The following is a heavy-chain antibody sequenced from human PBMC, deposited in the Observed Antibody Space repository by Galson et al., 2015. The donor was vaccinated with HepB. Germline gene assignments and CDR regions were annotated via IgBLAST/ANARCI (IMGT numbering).Heavy chain of an antibody. Sequence: SLRLSCAASGFTFSSYAMHWVRQAPGKGLEWVAVISYDGSNKYYADSVKGRFTISRDNSKNTLYLQMNSLRAEDTAVYYCARDSRIAVAGNYFDYWGQGTLVTVSS. V-gene: IGHV3-30*04. D-gene: IGHD6-19*01. CDR1: GFTFSSYA. J-gene: IGHJ4*02. CDR3: ARDSRIAVAGNYFDY. CDR2: ISYDGSNK.